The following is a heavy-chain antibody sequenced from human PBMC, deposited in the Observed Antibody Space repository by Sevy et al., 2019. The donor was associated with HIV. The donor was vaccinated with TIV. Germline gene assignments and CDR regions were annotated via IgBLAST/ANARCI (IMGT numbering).Heavy chain of an antibody. CDR3: ARDNGGYYFDY. Sequence: SETLSLTCTVSGDSISSSSYYWGWIRQPPGKGLEWIGNIYYRGSTYCNPSLKSRITVSVDTSKNQFSLKLSSVTAADTAVYYCARDNGGYYFDYWGLGTLVTVSS. CDR2: IYYRGST. V-gene: IGHV4-39*01. CDR1: GDSISSSSYY. D-gene: IGHD3-22*01. J-gene: IGHJ4*02.